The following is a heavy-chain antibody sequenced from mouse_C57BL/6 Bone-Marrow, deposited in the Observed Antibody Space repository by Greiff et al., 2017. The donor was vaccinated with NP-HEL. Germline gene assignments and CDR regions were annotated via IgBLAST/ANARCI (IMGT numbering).Heavy chain of an antibody. V-gene: IGHV1-69*01. CDR1: GYTFTSYW. Sequence: QVQLQQPGAELVKPGASVKLSCKASGYTFTSYWMHWVKQRPGQGLEWIGEIDPSDSYTNYNQKFKGKSTLTVDKSSSTAYMQLSSLTSEDSAVYYCARYDYGSSYYFDYWGQGTTLTVSS. D-gene: IGHD1-1*01. CDR2: IDPSDSYT. J-gene: IGHJ2*01. CDR3: ARYDYGSSYYFDY.